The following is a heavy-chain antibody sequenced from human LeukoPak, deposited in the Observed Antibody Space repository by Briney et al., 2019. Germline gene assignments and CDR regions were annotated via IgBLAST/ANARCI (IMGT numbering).Heavy chain of an antibody. Sequence: SVKASCKASGGTFSSYAISWVRQAPGQGLEWMGGIIPIFGTANYAQKFQGRVTITADESTSTAYMELSSLRSEDTAVYYCARGSWYSSGWMMAYYYGMDVWGQGTTVTVSS. V-gene: IGHV1-69*01. J-gene: IGHJ6*02. CDR3: ARGSWYSSGWMMAYYYGMDV. CDR2: IIPIFGTA. CDR1: GGTFSSYA. D-gene: IGHD6-19*01.